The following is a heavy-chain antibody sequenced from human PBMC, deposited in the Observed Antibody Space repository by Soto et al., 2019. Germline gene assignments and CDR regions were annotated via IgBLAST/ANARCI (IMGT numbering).Heavy chain of an antibody. J-gene: IGHJ4*02. D-gene: IGHD6-13*01. CDR1: GFTFRSYA. V-gene: IGHV3-30-3*01. Sequence: QVQLVESGGGVVQPGRSLRLSCAASGFTFRSYAMHWVRQAPGKGLEWVAVISYDGSNKYYADSVKGRFTISRDDSKNTLYLRMNGLKPEDTAVYYCARDLDSSSWYKLFDYWGQGTLVTVSS. CDR3: ARDLDSSSWYKLFDY. CDR2: ISYDGSNK.